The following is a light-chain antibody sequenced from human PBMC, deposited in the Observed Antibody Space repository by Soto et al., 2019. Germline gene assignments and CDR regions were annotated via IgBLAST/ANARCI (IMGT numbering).Light chain of an antibody. CDR1: QSVGSTY. CDR2: DAS. J-gene: IGKJ2*01. Sequence: EIVLTQSPATLSLSPGERATLSCGASQSVGSTYLAWYQQKPGLAPRLLIYDASTRATGIPARVSGSGSGTDFTLIISRLEPEDFSVYYCQQYGSSPFTFGQGNKLESK. CDR3: QQYGSSPFT. V-gene: IGKV3D-20*01.